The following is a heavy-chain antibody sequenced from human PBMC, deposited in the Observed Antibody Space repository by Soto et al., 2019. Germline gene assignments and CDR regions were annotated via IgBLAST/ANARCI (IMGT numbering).Heavy chain of an antibody. CDR3: ARETGVESGTDTYYYYYYGMDV. CDR1: GGSISSSSYY. CDR2: IYYSGST. V-gene: IGHV4-39*01. Sequence: SETLSLTCTVSGGSISSSSYYWGWIRQPPGKGLEWIGSIYYSGSTYYNPSLKSRVTISVDTSKNQFSLKLSSVTAADTAVYYCARETGVESGTDTYYYYYYGMDVWGQGTTVTVSS. D-gene: IGHD1-1*01. J-gene: IGHJ6*02.